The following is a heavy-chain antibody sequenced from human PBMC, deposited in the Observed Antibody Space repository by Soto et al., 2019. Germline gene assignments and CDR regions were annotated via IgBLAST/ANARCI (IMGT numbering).Heavy chain of an antibody. Sequence: EVQLLESGGGLVQPGGSLRLSCAASGFRFSSYAMSWVRQAPGKGLEWVSVISGNGGTTYYADSAKGRFTISRDNSESMLYLQMNSLRPEDTAIYYCANGREHTMFGVDTLFDYWGQGTLLTVSS. CDR3: ANGREHTMFGVDTLFDY. D-gene: IGHD3-3*01. CDR2: ISGNGGTT. CDR1: GFRFSSYA. V-gene: IGHV3-23*01. J-gene: IGHJ4*02.